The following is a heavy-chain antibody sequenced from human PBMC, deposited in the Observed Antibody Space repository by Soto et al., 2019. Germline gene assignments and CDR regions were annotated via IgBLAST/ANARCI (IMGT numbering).Heavy chain of an antibody. CDR3: AREPNESYYFDY. Sequence: ASVRVSCKASGYTFTNYYIHWVRQAPGQGLEWLGIIRPSGGRTEYAQRFQGRVTMTRDTSTSTVYMELTSLTSEDTAVYYCAREPNESYYFDYWGQGTLVTVSS. V-gene: IGHV1-46*01. CDR1: GYTFTNYY. J-gene: IGHJ4*02. CDR2: IRPSGGRT. D-gene: IGHD5-18*01.